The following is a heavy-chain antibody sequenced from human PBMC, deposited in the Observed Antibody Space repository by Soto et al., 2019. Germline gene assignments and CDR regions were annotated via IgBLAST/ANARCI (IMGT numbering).Heavy chain of an antibody. CDR3: ARSLSTISARPDY. CDR2: INPNTGGA. CDR1: GYTFTGYF. J-gene: IGHJ4*02. V-gene: IGHV1-2*02. Sequence: VASVKVSCKASGYTFTGYFMHWVRQAPGQGLEWMGWINPNTGGANYAQKFQDRVTMTRDTSTNTAYMEMNRLRSDDTAVYYCARSLSTISARPDYWGQGTLVTVSS. D-gene: IGHD6-6*01.